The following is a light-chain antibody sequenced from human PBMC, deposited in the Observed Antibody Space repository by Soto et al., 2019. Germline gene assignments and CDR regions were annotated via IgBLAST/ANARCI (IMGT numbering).Light chain of an antibody. CDR2: GVS. CDR3: QQYGNSPMT. Sequence: EIVLTQSPGTLPLSPGERATLSCRASQSVSGMAWYQQIRGQAPRLLISGVSNRDTGIPDRFSGSGSGTDFTLTISRLEPEDFALYYCQQYGNSPMTFGQGTRLEIK. CDR1: QSVSG. J-gene: IGKJ5*01. V-gene: IGKV3-20*01.